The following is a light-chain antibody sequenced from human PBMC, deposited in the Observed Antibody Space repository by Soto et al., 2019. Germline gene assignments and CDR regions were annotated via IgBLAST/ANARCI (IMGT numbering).Light chain of an antibody. CDR3: QQYGRSPT. CDR2: GAS. V-gene: IGKV3-20*01. J-gene: IGKJ5*01. Sequence: EIVLTQSPATLSLSPWEIATLSCRASQSVTNNYLAWYQQKPGQAPRLLMYGASRRATGIPDRFSGRGSGTDFTLTIRRLEPEDFAVYYCQQYGRSPTFGQGTRLEIK. CDR1: QSVTNNY.